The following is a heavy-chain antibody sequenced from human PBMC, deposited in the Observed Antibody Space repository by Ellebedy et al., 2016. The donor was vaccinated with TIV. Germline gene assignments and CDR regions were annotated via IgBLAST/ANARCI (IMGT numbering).Heavy chain of an antibody. V-gene: IGHV3-23*01. J-gene: IGHJ5*01. CDR2: IRGGGDNT. CDR3: AKDLDYDFWKGWFDS. Sequence: GESLKISXEASGFSLRSHAISWVRQAPGRGLEWVSAIRGGGDNTYYADSVKGRFTISRDFSKNTIYLQMNSLSAEDTAVYFCAKDLDYDFWKGWFDSWGPGTPVTVSS. CDR1: GFSLRSHA. D-gene: IGHD3-3*01.